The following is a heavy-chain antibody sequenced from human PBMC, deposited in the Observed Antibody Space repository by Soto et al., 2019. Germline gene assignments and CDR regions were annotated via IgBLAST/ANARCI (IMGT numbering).Heavy chain of an antibody. CDR1: GFTFSSYT. Sequence: GGSLRLSCAASGFTFSSYTMNWVRQAPGKGLEWVSSISSSSSYIYYADSVKGRFTISRDNSKNTLYLQMNSLRAEDTAVYYCAKDRGIAVAGISDYWGQGTLVTVSS. CDR2: ISSSSSYI. D-gene: IGHD6-19*01. V-gene: IGHV3-21*01. J-gene: IGHJ4*02. CDR3: AKDRGIAVAGISDY.